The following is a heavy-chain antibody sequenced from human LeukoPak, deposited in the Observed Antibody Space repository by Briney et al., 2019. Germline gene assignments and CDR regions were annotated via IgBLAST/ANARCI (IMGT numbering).Heavy chain of an antibody. J-gene: IGHJ4*02. V-gene: IGHV3-20*04. CDR3: ARIGGYGIPAY. CDR2: INWNGGII. D-gene: IGHD5-12*01. Sequence: GGSLRLSCAASGFTFSSYEMSWVRQGPGKGLEWVSSINWNGGIIGYADSVKGRFTISRDNAKNSLYLQMNSLRTEDTAFYYCARIGGYGIPAYWGQGTLVTVSP. CDR1: GFTFSSYE.